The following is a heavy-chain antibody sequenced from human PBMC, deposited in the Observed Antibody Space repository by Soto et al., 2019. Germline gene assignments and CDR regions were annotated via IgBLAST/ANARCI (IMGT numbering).Heavy chain of an antibody. J-gene: IGHJ4*02. D-gene: IGHD3-22*01. CDR1: GGTFSSYA. CDR2: IIPIFGTA. CDR3: ARSDSSGYARSYFDY. V-gene: IGHV1-69*01. Sequence: QVQLVQSGAEVKKPGSSVKVSCKASGGTFSSYAISWVRQAPGQGLEWMGGIIPIFGTANYAQKFQGRVTITADESTSTAYMERSSLRSEDTDVYYCARSDSSGYARSYFDYWGKGTLVPVSS.